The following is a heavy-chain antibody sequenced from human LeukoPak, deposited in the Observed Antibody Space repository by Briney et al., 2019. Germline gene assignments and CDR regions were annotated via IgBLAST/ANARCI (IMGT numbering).Heavy chain of an antibody. CDR2: IHYSGNT. D-gene: IGHD6-19*01. CDR1: GSPISRTSYY. V-gene: IGHV4-39*01. Sequence: SETLSLTCTVSGSPISRTSYYWGWIRQPPGKGLEWIGRIHYSGNTYYNPSLKSRITISVDTSKNQFSLKLSSVTAADTAVYYCAKAVAGMGEIAWGQGTLVTVSS. J-gene: IGHJ5*02. CDR3: AKAVAGMGEIA.